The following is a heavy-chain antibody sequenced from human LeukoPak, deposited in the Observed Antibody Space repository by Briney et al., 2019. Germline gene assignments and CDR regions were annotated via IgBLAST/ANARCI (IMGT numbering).Heavy chain of an antibody. V-gene: IGHV1-18*01. CDR1: GYMFTSYG. D-gene: IGHD6-6*01. J-gene: IGHJ6*02. CDR2: ISAYNGNT. CDR3: ARARPISSSSQYYYYGMDV. Sequence: ASVKVSCKASGYMFTSYGISWVRQAPGQGLEWMGWISAYNGNTNYAQKLQGRVTMTTDTSTSIAYMELRSLRSDDTAVYYCARARPISSSSQYYYYGMDVWGQGTTVTVSS.